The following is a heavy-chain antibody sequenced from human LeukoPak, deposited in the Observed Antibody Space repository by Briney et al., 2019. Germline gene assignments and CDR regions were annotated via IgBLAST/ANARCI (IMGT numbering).Heavy chain of an antibody. D-gene: IGHD2-15*01. J-gene: IGHJ4*02. CDR1: GFTFSSYS. V-gene: IGHV3-21*01. CDR3: ARLGYCSGGSCSSFDY. Sequence: GGSLRLSCTASGFTFSSYSMNWVRQAPGKGLDWVSSITGSSSHMFYADSVKGRFTISRDNAKNSLYLQMNSLRAEDTAVYYCARLGYCSGGSCSSFDYWGQGTLVTVSS. CDR2: ITGSSSHM.